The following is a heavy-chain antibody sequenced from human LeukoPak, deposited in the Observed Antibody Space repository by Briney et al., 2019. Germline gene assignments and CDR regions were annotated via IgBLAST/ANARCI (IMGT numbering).Heavy chain of an antibody. CDR2: IKQDGSEK. J-gene: IGHJ3*01. D-gene: IGHD3-10*01. CDR3: AREDYYGSGNYVAWGGAFDV. Sequence: GGSLRLSCAASGFTFSSYAMHWVRQAPGKGLEWVANIKQDGSEKYYVDSVKGRFTISRDNAKISVFLQMNSLRAEDTAVYYCAREDYYGSGNYVAWGGAFDVWGRGTTVTVSS. V-gene: IGHV3-7*01. CDR1: GFTFSSYA.